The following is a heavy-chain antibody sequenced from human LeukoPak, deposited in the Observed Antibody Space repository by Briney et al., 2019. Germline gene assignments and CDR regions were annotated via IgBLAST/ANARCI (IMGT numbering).Heavy chain of an antibody. CDR3: ARDLGRDGYNYYS. CDR1: GGTFSSYA. Sequence: AASVKVSCKASGGTFSSYAISWVRQAPGQGLEWMGGIIPIFGTANYAQKFQGRVTITTDESTSTAYMELSSLRSEDTAVYYCARDLGRDGYNYYSWGQGTLVTVSS. J-gene: IGHJ4*02. D-gene: IGHD5-24*01. V-gene: IGHV1-69*05. CDR2: IIPIFGTA.